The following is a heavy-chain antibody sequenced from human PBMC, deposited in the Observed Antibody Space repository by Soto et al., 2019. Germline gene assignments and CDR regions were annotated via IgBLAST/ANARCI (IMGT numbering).Heavy chain of an antibody. J-gene: IGHJ5*02. D-gene: IGHD3-16*02. CDR1: GFTFSSYA. CDR3: AKDPTRDMITFGGVIVGPWFDP. CDR2: ISGSGGST. V-gene: IGHV3-23*01. Sequence: GGSLRLSCAASGFTFSSYAMSWVRQAPGKGLEWVSAISGSGGSTYYADSVKGRFTISRDNSKNTLYLQMNSLRAEDTAVYYCAKDPTRDMITFGGVIVGPWFDPWGQGTLVAVSS.